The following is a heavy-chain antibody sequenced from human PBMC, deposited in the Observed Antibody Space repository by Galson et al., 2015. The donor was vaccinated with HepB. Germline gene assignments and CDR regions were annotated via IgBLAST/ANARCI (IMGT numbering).Heavy chain of an antibody. V-gene: IGHV5-51*01. CDR1: GYSFTSYW. Sequence: QSGAEVKKPGESLKISCKGSGYSFTSYWIGWVRQMPGKGLEWMGIIYPGDSDTRYSPSFQGQVTISADKSISTAYLQWSSLKASDTAMYYCARRAKRYCSGGSCYSDWGQGTLVTVSS. CDR2: IYPGDSDT. CDR3: ARRAKRYCSGGSCYSD. J-gene: IGHJ4*02. D-gene: IGHD2-15*01.